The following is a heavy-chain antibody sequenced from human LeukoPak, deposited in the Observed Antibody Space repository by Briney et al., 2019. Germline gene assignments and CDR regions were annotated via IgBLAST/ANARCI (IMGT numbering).Heavy chain of an antibody. CDR3: ARELGNGYFDY. J-gene: IGHJ4*02. CDR2: IWYDGSNK. V-gene: IGHV3-33*08. D-gene: IGHD7-27*01. Sequence: AGGSLRLSCAASGFTFSSFWMTWVRQTPGKGLEWVAVIWYDGSNKYYADSVKGRFTISRDNSKNTLYLQMNSLRAEDTAVYYCARELGNGYFDYWGQGTLVTVSS. CDR1: GFTFSSFW.